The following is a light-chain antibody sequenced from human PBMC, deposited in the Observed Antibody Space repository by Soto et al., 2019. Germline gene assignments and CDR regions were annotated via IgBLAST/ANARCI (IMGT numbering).Light chain of an antibody. CDR2: AAS. Sequence: ETVMTQSPVTLSVSPWDTATLSCMASQRVSSHLAWYQQRPGQAPRLLIKAASTRATGIPVRFSGSGSETEFTLTIRSLQSEDFGLYYCHQYNNWPWTFGQGTKVDIK. V-gene: IGKV3-15*01. CDR3: HQYNNWPWT. CDR1: QRVSSH. J-gene: IGKJ1*01.